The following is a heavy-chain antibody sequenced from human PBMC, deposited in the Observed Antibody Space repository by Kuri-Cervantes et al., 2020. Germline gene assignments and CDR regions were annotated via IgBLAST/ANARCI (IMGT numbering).Heavy chain of an antibody. Sequence: GESLKISCAASGFTFSSYSMNWVRQAPGKGLEWVAVISYDGSNKYYADSVKGRFTISRDNSKNTLYLQTNSLRAEDTAVYYCANWGDDYGDYFDYWGQGTLVTVSS. CDR1: GFTFSSYS. D-gene: IGHD4-17*01. CDR2: ISYDGSNK. CDR3: ANWGDDYGDYFDY. J-gene: IGHJ4*02. V-gene: IGHV3-30*18.